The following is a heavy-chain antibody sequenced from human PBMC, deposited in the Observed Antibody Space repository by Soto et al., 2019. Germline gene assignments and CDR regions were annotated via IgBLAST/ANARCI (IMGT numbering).Heavy chain of an antibody. CDR3: ARGSGSRYYDILTGYYRYYYYYMDV. Sequence: SETLSLTCAVYGGSFSGYYWSWIRQPPWKGLEWIGEINHSGSTNYNPSLKSRVTISVDTSKNQFSLKLSSVTAADTAVYYCARGSGSRYYDILTGYYRYYYYYMDVWGKGTTVT. CDR2: INHSGST. D-gene: IGHD3-9*01. V-gene: IGHV4-34*01. J-gene: IGHJ6*03. CDR1: GGSFSGYY.